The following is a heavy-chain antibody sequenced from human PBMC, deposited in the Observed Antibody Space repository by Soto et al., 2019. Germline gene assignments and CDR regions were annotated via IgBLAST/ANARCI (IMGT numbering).Heavy chain of an antibody. CDR3: AREIAVAGPGTHYYYYGMDV. D-gene: IGHD6-19*01. J-gene: IGHJ6*02. CDR1: GGTFSSYA. Sequence: QVQLVQSGAEVKKPGSSVKVSCKASGGTFSSYAISWVRQAPGQGLEWMGGIIPIFGTANYAQKIQGRVTITADESTSTAYMELSSLRSEDTAVYYCAREIAVAGPGTHYYYYGMDVWGQGTTVTVSS. V-gene: IGHV1-69*01. CDR2: IIPIFGTA.